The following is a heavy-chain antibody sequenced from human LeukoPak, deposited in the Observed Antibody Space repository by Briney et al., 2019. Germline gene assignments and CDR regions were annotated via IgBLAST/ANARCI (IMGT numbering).Heavy chain of an antibody. CDR3: ARGLGRTGRLRRFSPFDY. V-gene: IGHV4-39*07. J-gene: IGHJ4*02. CDR1: GGSISSSSYY. D-gene: IGHD4-17*01. Sequence: ASETLSLTCTVSGGSISSSSYYWGWIRQPPGKGLEWIGEINHSGSTNYNPSLKSRVTISVDTSKNQFSLKLSSVTAADTAVYYCARGLGRTGRLRRFSPFDYWGQGTLVTVSS. CDR2: INHSGST.